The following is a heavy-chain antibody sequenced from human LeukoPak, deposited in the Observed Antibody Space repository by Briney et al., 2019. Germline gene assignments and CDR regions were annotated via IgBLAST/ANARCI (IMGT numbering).Heavy chain of an antibody. Sequence: GGSLRLSCIASGFTFSDYWMHWVRQAPGKGPVWVSRIISDGSSVSYVDSVKGRFIMSRDNAKTTLYLQMNSLRVQDTAVYYCVTDSSYNMDVWGQGTTVTVSS. J-gene: IGHJ6*02. CDR3: VTDSSYNMDV. CDR1: GFTFSDYW. CDR2: IISDGSSV. D-gene: IGHD2-2*02. V-gene: IGHV3-74*01.